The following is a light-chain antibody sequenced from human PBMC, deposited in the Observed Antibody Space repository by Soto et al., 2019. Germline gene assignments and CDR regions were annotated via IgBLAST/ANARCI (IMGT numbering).Light chain of an antibody. CDR1: SSNIGTSS. CDR2: TTN. V-gene: IGLV1-44*01. Sequence: QSVLTQPHSASGTPGQRVTISCSGSSSNIGTSSVHWFQQLPGTAPKLLISTTNQRPSGVPERFSGSKSGTSASLAISGLQSEDEDDYYCAAWDDSRNGHVFGTGTKVTVL. J-gene: IGLJ1*01. CDR3: AAWDDSRNGHV.